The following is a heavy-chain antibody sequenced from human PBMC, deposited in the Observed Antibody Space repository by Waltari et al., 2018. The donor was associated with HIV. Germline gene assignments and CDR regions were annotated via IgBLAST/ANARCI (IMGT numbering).Heavy chain of an antibody. CDR2: ISGSGGST. CDR1: GFTVTKYA. J-gene: IGHJ4*02. D-gene: IGHD3-22*01. V-gene: IGHV3-23*04. CDR3: AKDDSTGSSGYYPFHY. Sequence: EVQLVESGGCLVQPGGSLRLSCEASGFTVTKYAMNWVRQAPGKGLEWVSAISGSGGSTYYADSVKGRFTISRDNSKNTLYLQMNSLRAEDTAVYYCAKDDSTGSSGYYPFHYWGQGTLITVSS.